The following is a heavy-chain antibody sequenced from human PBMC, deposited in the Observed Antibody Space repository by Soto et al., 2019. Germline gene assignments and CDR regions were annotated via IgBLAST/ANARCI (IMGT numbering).Heavy chain of an antibody. CDR2: IGTAGDT. CDR3: ARGILWFGELLPRFDY. J-gene: IGHJ4*02. CDR1: GFTFSSYD. V-gene: IGHV3-13*01. Sequence: EVQLVESGGGLVQPGGSLRLSCAASGFTFSSYDMHWVRQATGKGLEWVSAIGTAGDTYYPGSVKGRFTISRENAKNSLYLQMNRLRAGDTAVYYCARGILWFGELLPRFDYWGQGTLVTVSS. D-gene: IGHD3-10*01.